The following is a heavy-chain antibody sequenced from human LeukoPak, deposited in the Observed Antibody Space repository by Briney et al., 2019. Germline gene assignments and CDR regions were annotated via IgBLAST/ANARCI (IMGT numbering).Heavy chain of an antibody. Sequence: GGSLRLSCAASGFIFSSYGMHWVRQAPGKGLEWVGRIKSKTDGGTTDYAAPVKGRFTISRDDSKNTLYLQMNSLKTEDTAVYYCTTWGHTAAAGTDAFDIWGQGTMVTVSS. J-gene: IGHJ3*02. V-gene: IGHV3-15*01. CDR1: GFIFSSYG. CDR2: IKSKTDGGTT. CDR3: TTWGHTAAAGTDAFDI. D-gene: IGHD6-13*01.